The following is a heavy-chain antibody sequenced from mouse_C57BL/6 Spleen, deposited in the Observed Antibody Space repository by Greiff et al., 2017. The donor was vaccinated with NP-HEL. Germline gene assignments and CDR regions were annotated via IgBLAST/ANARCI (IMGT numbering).Heavy chain of an antibody. CDR3: ARHGGVDYYGAMDY. J-gene: IGHJ4*01. CDR1: GFSLTSYG. D-gene: IGHD1-1*01. Sequence: QVQLQQSGPGLVAPSQSLSITCTVSGFSLTSYGVHWVRQPPGKGLEWLVVIWSDGSTTYNSALKSRLSISKDNSKSQVFLKMNSLQTDDTAMYYCARHGGVDYYGAMDYWGQGTSVTVSS. V-gene: IGHV2-6-1*01. CDR2: IWSDGST.